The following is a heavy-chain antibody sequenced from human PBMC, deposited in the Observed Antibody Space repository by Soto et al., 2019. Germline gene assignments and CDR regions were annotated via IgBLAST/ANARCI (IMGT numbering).Heavy chain of an antibody. D-gene: IGHD6-19*01. Sequence: GGSLRLSCAASGFTFDDYTMHWVRQAPGKGLEWVSLISWDGGSTYYADSVKGRFTISRDNSKNSLYLQMNSLRTEDTALYYCAKDMRQVAEDIYYYYGMDVWGQGTTVTVSS. V-gene: IGHV3-43*01. CDR1: GFTFDDYT. J-gene: IGHJ6*02. CDR2: ISWDGGST. CDR3: AKDMRQVAEDIYYYYGMDV.